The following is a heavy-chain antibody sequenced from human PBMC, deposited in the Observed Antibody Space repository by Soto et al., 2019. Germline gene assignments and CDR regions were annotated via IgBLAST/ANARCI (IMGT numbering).Heavy chain of an antibody. J-gene: IGHJ6*02. V-gene: IGHV4-4*07. CDR1: GASVSAYY. Sequence: SETLSLTCTVSGASVSAYYWSWIQQPAGKGLEWIGRVNSSGSTNYNPSLKSRVTMSVDTSKDQLSLMLRSVTAADTAVFYCARGGSWYPGYYYGMDVWGQGTTVTVSS. CDR2: VNSSGST. CDR3: ARGGSWYPGYYYGMDV. D-gene: IGHD6-13*01.